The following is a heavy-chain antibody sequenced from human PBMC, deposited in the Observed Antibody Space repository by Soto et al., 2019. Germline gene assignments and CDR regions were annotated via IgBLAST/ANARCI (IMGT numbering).Heavy chain of an antibody. Sequence: PSETLSLTCTVSGDSISSGGYCWSWIRLPPGKGLEWIGYIFHSGSTYYNPSLKSRVTISMDTSKNQFSLKLSSVTAADTAVYHCARSAMATTGPYFDYWGQGTLVTVSS. D-gene: IGHD5-12*01. J-gene: IGHJ4*02. CDR1: GDSISSGGYC. CDR2: IFHSGST. V-gene: IGHV4-31*03. CDR3: ARSAMATTGPYFDY.